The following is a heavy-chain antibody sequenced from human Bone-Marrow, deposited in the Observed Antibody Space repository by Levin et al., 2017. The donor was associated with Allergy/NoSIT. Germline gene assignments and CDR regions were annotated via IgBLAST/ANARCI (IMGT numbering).Heavy chain of an antibody. CDR1: GFTFSNYA. Sequence: GASVKVSCAASGFTFSNYAMSWVRQAPGKGLEWVSVISGSDISTFYGDSVKGRFTISRDNSRNTLYLHMDSLRAEDTALYYCAKVTDYYDSAGYLSPYYFASWGQGTPVTVSS. D-gene: IGHD3-22*01. CDR3: AKVTDYYDSAGYLSPYYFAS. CDR2: ISGSDIST. J-gene: IGHJ4*02. V-gene: IGHV3-23*01.